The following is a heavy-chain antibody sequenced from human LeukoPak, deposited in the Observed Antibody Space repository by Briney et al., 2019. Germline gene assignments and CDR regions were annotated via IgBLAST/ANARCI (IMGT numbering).Heavy chain of an antibody. CDR2: ISGSGGST. Sequence: SCKASGGTFSSYAISWVRQAPGKGLEWVSAISGSGGSTYYADSVKGRFTISRDNSKNTLYLQMNSLRAEDTAVYYCAKDRSGAFDIWGQGTMVTVSS. J-gene: IGHJ3*02. CDR3: AKDRSGAFDI. V-gene: IGHV3-23*01. CDR1: GGTFSSYA.